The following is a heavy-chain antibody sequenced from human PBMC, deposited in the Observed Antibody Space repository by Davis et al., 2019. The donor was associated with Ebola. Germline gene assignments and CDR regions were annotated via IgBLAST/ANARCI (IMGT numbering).Heavy chain of an antibody. Sequence: AASVKVSCKASGYTFTSYYMHWVRQAPGQGLEWMGGIIPIFGTANYAQKFQGRVTMTTDTSTSTAYMELRSLRSDDTAVYYCARDLVVVAADIFDYWGQGTLVTVSS. CDR1: GYTFTSYY. V-gene: IGHV1-46*01. CDR2: IIPIFGTA. J-gene: IGHJ4*02. D-gene: IGHD2-15*01. CDR3: ARDLVVVAADIFDY.